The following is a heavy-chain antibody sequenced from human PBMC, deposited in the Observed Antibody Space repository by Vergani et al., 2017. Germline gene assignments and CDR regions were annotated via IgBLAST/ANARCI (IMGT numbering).Heavy chain of an antibody. Sequence: EVQLVQSAAEVKKPGESLKISCQISGYSFTNYWIGWVRQMPGKGLEWMGIILPADSDTKYSPSFQGQVTISVDKSISTAYLQRSSLRASDSAMYYCARLYGRDSSGGKYFDYWGQGTLVTVSS. D-gene: IGHD3-22*01. J-gene: IGHJ4*02. V-gene: IGHV5-51*01. CDR3: ARLYGRDSSGGKYFDY. CDR2: ILPADSDT. CDR1: GYSFTNYW.